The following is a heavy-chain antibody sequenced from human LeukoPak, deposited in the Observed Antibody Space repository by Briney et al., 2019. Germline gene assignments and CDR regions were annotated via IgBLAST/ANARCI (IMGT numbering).Heavy chain of an antibody. V-gene: IGHV5-51*01. D-gene: IGHD6-13*01. CDR2: IYPGDSDT. CDR1: GYSFTSYW. CDR3: ALPYSSSWYQNWFDP. Sequence: GESLQISCKGSGYSFTSYWIGWVRQMPGKGLEWMGIIYPGDSDTRYSPSFQGQVTISADKSISTAYLQWSSLKASDTAMYYCALPYSSSWYQNWFDPGGQGTLVTVSS. J-gene: IGHJ5*02.